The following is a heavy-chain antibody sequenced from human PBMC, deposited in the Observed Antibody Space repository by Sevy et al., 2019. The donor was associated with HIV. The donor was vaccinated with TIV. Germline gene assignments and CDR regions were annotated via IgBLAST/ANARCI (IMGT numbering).Heavy chain of an antibody. D-gene: IGHD2-2*01. CDR3: ASWGGCSSTSCWSSWFDP. J-gene: IGHJ5*02. CDR2: IYYSGST. V-gene: IGHV4-59*08. CDR1: GGSISSYY. Sequence: SETLSLTCTVSGGSISSYYWSWIRQPPGKGLEWIGYIYYSGSTNYNPSVKSRVTISVDTSKNQFSLKLSSVTAADTAVYYCASWGGCSSTSCWSSWFDPWGQGTLVTVSS.